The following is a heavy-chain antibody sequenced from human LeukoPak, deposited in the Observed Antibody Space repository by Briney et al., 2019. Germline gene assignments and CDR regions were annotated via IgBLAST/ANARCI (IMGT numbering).Heavy chain of an antibody. D-gene: IGHD6-19*01. J-gene: IGHJ4*02. Sequence: ASVKVSCKASGYTFTDHYMHWVRQAPGQGLEWMGIITPHSGATTYAQSFQDRVTMTRDMSTGTVYVELSSLTSEDTAVYYCARAYSSGLIDYWGQGTLVTVSS. V-gene: IGHV1-46*01. CDR3: ARAYSSGLIDY. CDR1: GYTFTDHY. CDR2: ITPHSGAT.